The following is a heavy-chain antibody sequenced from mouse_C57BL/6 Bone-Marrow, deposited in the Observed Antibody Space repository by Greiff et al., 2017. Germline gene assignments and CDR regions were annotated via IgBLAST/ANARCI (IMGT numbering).Heavy chain of an antibody. CDR2: INPGSGGT. D-gene: IGHD1-1*01. CDR1: GYAFTNYL. J-gene: IGHJ2*01. Sequence: VQLQQSGAELVRPGTSVKVSCKASGYAFTNYLIEWVKQRPGQGLEWIGVINPGSGGTNYTEKFKGKATLTADKSSSTAYMQLSSLTSEDSAVYFCARIFIGYFDYWGQGTTLTVSS. V-gene: IGHV1-54*01. CDR3: ARIFIGYFDY.